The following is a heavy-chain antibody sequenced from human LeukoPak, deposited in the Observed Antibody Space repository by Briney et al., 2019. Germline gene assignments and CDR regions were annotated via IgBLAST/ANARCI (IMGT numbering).Heavy chain of an antibody. CDR2: IYYSGST. CDR1: GGSISSYY. V-gene: IGHV4-59*01. J-gene: IGHJ6*03. D-gene: IGHD3-9*01. CDR3: ARGQPRYYDILTGYYSYYYYYYMDV. Sequence: SETLSLTCTVSGGSISSYYWSWIRQPPGKGLEWIGYIYYSGSTNYNPSLKSRVTISVDTSKNQFSLKLSSVTAADTAVYYCARGQPRYYDILTGYYSYYYYYYMDVWGKGTTVTISS.